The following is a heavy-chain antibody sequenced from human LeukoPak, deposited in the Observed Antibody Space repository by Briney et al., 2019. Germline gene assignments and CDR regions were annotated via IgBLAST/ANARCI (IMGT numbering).Heavy chain of an antibody. CDR2: IYYTGST. CDR3: ARHSPTRLRVGYYYGMDV. D-gene: IGHD1-26*01. V-gene: IGHV4-61*08. J-gene: IGHJ6*02. CDR1: GGSISSGGYY. Sequence: SETLSLTCTVSGGSISSGGYYWSWIRQHPGKGLEWIGYIYYTGSTNYNPSLKSRVTVSVDTSKNQLSLKLSSVTVADTAVYYCARHSPTRLRVGYYYGMDVWGQGTTVTVSS.